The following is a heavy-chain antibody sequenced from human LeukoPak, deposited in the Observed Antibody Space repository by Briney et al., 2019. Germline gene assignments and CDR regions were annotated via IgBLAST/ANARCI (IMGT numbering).Heavy chain of an antibody. CDR3: ARKQNRVRGVSDFDC. J-gene: IGHJ4*02. CDR1: GFAFSHHN. D-gene: IGHD3-10*01. Sequence: GGSLRLSCTASGFAFSHHNMNWVRQAPGKGLEWVASISSSSNYIYYSDSVKGRFTISRDNAKNSLFLQMNGLRAEDTAVYYCARKQNRVRGVSDFDCWGQGTLVTVSS. V-gene: IGHV3-21*01. CDR2: ISSSSNYI.